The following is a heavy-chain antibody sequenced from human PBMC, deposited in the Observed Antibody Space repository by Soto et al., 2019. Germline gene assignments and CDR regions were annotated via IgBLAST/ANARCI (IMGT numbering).Heavy chain of an antibody. V-gene: IGHV1-69*02. CDR3: ARARPNYGDYTGGWYDAFDI. CDR1: GGTFSSYT. CDR2: IIPILGIA. Sequence: QVQLVQSGAEVKKPGSSVKVSCKASGGTFSSYTISWVRQAPGQGLEWMGRIIPILGIANYAQKFQGRVTITADKSTSTAYMELSSLRSEDTAVYYCARARPNYGDYTGGWYDAFDIWGQGTMVTVSS. J-gene: IGHJ3*02. D-gene: IGHD4-17*01.